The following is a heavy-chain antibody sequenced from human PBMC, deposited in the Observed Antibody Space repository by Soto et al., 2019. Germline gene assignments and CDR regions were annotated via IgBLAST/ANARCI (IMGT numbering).Heavy chain of an antibody. CDR2: IYWDDDK. V-gene: IGHV2-5*02. CDR3: AHRRGISLLRGAITNYFDH. Sequence: QITLKESGPTLVKPTQTLTLTCTFSGFSLSTRGVGVGWIHQPPGKALEWLALIYWDDDKRYSPSLKSRLTITMDTSTNQVVLTMTNMDPVDTATYYCAHRRGISLLRGAITNYFDHWGQGTLVTVSS. D-gene: IGHD3-10*01. CDR1: GFSLSTRGVG. J-gene: IGHJ4*02.